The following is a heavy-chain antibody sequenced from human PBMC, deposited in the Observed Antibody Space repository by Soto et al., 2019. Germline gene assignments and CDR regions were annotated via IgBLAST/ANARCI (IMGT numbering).Heavy chain of an antibody. Sequence: QVQLQESGPGLVKPSETLSLTCTVSGGSVSSGSYYWSWIRQPPGKGLEWIGYIYYSGSTNYNPSLKSRVXTXADPSKNQFSLKLSSVTAADTAVYYCTAVGVDGMDVWGQGTTVTVSS. V-gene: IGHV4-61*01. CDR3: TAVGVDGMDV. D-gene: IGHD1-26*01. CDR1: GGSVSSGSYY. CDR2: IYYSGST. J-gene: IGHJ6*02.